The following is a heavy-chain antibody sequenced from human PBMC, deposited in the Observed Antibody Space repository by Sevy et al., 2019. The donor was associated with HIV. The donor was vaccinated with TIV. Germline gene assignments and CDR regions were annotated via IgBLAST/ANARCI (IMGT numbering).Heavy chain of an antibody. CDR2: ISYDGSNK. V-gene: IGHV3-30*18. Sequence: GGSLRLSCAASGFTFSSYGMHWVRQAPGKGLEGVAVISYDGSNKYYPDSVEGRFTISRDNSNNTLYLQMNSLRTEDTAVYYCAKAPPRSSWTNFDYWGQGTLVTVSS. J-gene: IGHJ4*02. CDR1: GFTFSSYG. CDR3: AKAPPRSSWTNFDY. D-gene: IGHD6-13*01.